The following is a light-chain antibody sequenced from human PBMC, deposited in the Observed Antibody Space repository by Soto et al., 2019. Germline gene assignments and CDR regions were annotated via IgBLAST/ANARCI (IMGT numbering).Light chain of an antibody. V-gene: IGKV3-20*01. CDR1: QSVSNNY. CDR3: QQYGSSST. J-gene: IGKJ4*01. Sequence: EIVLTQSPGTLSLSPGERATLSCRASQSVSNNYLAWYQQKPGQAPRLLIYGASSRATGIPDRFSGSGSGTDFTLTITRLEPEDFTMYYCQQYGSSSTFGGGTKVEIK. CDR2: GAS.